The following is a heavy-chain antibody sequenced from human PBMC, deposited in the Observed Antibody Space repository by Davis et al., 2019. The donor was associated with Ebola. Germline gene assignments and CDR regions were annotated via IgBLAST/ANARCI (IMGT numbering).Heavy chain of an antibody. D-gene: IGHD4-17*01. Sequence: GESLKISCAASGFTFSSYAMSWVRQAPGKGLEWVSAISGSGGSTYYADSVKGRFTISSDNSKNTLYLQMNSLRAEDTAVYYCARHDYGDSHFDYWGQGTLVTVSS. V-gene: IGHV3-23*01. J-gene: IGHJ4*02. CDR2: ISGSGGST. CDR1: GFTFSSYA. CDR3: ARHDYGDSHFDY.